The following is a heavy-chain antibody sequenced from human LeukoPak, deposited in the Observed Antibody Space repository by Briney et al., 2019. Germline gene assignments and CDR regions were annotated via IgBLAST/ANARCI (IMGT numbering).Heavy chain of an antibody. V-gene: IGHV3-53*04. Sequence: GGSLRLSCAASGFTVSSNYMSWVRQAPGKGLEWVSVIYSGGSTYYADSVKGRFTISRHNSKNTLYLQMNSLRAEDTAVYYCARYARYCSSTSCRPDGMDVWGQGTTVTVSS. D-gene: IGHD2-2*01. CDR3: ARYARYCSSTSCRPDGMDV. J-gene: IGHJ6*02. CDR2: IYSGGST. CDR1: GFTVSSNY.